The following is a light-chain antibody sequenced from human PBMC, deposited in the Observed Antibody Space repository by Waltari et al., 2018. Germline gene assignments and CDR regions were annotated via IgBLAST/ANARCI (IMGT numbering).Light chain of an antibody. Sequence: IQMTQSPSSVSASVGDRVTITCRAGQDINGWLTWYQQKAGKAPKLLIYAVSTLQTGVPSRFSGARSGTDYTLTITGLQPEDFATYFCQQGNTFPPTFGQGTKVDIK. J-gene: IGKJ1*01. V-gene: IGKV1-12*01. CDR2: AVS. CDR3: QQGNTFPPT. CDR1: QDINGW.